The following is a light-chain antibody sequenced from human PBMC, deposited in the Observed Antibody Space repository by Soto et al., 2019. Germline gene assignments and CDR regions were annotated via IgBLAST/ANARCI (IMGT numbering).Light chain of an antibody. CDR3: QLYDSSSGYT. CDR1: QTIRSNF. V-gene: IGKV3-20*01. J-gene: IGKJ2*01. CDR2: AAS. Sequence: EIVLTQSPATLSLSPGVRATLSCRASQTIRSNFLTWYQQKPGQAPKLLIYAASTRAAGIPDRFSGSRSGTDFTLTIGRLEPEDFAVYFFQLYDSSSGYTFGQGTKLQIK.